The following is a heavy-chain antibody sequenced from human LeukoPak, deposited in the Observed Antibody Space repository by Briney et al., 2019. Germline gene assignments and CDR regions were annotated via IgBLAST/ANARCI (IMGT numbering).Heavy chain of an antibody. Sequence: GGSLRLSCAASGFTFSSYAMHWVRQAPGKGLEWVSTSDRDGKTYYADSVTGRFTISRDNSKNTLYLQMNSLRAEDTAIYYCARDRSGSTHWGQGSLVTVSS. CDR3: ARDRSGSTH. CDR1: GFTFSSYA. D-gene: IGHD1-26*01. J-gene: IGHJ4*02. V-gene: IGHV3-23*01. CDR2: SDRDGKT.